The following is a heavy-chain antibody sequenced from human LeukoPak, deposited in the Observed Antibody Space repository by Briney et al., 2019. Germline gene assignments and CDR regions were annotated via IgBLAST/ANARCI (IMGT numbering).Heavy chain of an antibody. CDR1: GYTFTSYG. CDR3: ARYYPLAVAGVFDY. Sequence: GASVKVSCKASGYTFTSYGISWVRQAPGQGLEWMGWISAYNGNTNYAQKLQGRVTMTTDTSTSTAYMELRSLRSDDTAVYYCARYYPLAVAGVFDYWGQGTLVTVSS. CDR2: ISAYNGNT. J-gene: IGHJ4*02. V-gene: IGHV1-18*01. D-gene: IGHD6-19*01.